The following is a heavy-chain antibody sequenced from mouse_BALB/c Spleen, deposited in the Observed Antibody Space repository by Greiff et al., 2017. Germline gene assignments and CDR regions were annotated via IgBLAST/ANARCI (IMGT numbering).Heavy chain of an antibody. Sequence: QVQLQQSGAELMKPGASVKISCKATGYTFSSYWIEWVKQRPGHGLEWIGEILPGSGSTNYNVKFKGKATFTADTSSNTAYMQLSSLTSEDSAVYYCAREGIPPFAYWGQGTLVTVSA. CDR2: ILPGSGST. CDR3: AREGIPPFAY. J-gene: IGHJ3*01. D-gene: IGHD5-1-1*01. CDR1: GYTFSSYW. V-gene: IGHV1-9*01.